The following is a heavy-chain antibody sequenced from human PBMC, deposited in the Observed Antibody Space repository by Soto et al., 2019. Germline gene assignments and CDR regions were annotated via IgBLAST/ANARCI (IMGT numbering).Heavy chain of an antibody. V-gene: IGHV4-34*01. CDR3: ARVGGSYYDFWSGYSQEPLWMFDY. J-gene: IGHJ4*02. Sequence: SETLSLTCAVYGGSFSGYYWSWIRQPPGKGLEWIGEINHSGSTNYNPSLKSRVTISVDTSKNQFSLKLSSVTAADTAVYYCARVGGSYYDFWSGYSQEPLWMFDYWGQGTLVTVSS. CDR1: GGSFSGYY. CDR2: INHSGST. D-gene: IGHD3-3*01.